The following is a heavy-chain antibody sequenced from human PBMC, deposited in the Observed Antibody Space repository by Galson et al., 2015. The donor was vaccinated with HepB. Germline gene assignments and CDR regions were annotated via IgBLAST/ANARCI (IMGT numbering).Heavy chain of an antibody. V-gene: IGHV1-46*03. D-gene: IGHD3-9*01. CDR1: GYTFTSYY. J-gene: IGHJ4*02. CDR3: ARELAQLRYFDWPEVGDFDY. CDR2: INPSGGST. Sequence: SVKVSCKASGYTFTSYYMHWVRQAPGQGLEWMGIINPSGGSTSYAQKFQGRVTMTRDTSTSTVYMELGSLRSEDTAVYYCARELAQLRYFDWPEVGDFDYWGQGTLVTVSS.